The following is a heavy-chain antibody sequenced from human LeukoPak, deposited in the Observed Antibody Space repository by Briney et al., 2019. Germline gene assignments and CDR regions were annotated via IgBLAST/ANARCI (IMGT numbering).Heavy chain of an antibody. J-gene: IGHJ4*02. Sequence: GRSVRLSCAASGFTFSSYGMHWVRQTPGKGLEWVAVIWYDGSNKYYADSVKGRFTISRDNSKNTLYLQMNSLRAEDTAVYYCARDQPALGIDYWGQGTLVTVS. CDR3: ARDQPALGIDY. D-gene: IGHD2-2*01. V-gene: IGHV3-33*01. CDR1: GFTFSSYG. CDR2: IWYDGSNK.